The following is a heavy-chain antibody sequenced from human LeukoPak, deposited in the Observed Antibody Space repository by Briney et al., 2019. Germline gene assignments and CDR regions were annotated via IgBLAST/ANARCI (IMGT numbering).Heavy chain of an antibody. CDR2: ISSRSSFI. D-gene: IGHD3-22*01. Sequence: GGSLRLSCAASEFTFSSYSMNWVRQAPGKGLEWVSSISSRSSFIYYADSVKGRFTISRDNAKNSLYLQMNSLRAEDTAVYYCAKAYDSSEFFWGQGTLVTVSS. V-gene: IGHV3-21*04. CDR1: EFTFSSYS. J-gene: IGHJ4*02. CDR3: AKAYDSSEFF.